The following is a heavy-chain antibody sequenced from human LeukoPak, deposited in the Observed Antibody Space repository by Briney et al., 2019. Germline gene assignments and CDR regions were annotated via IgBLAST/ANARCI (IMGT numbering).Heavy chain of an antibody. CDR3: ARLTTVTTLDY. D-gene: IGHD4-17*01. Sequence: SETLSLTCTVSGGSISSGGYYWSWIRQHPGKGLEWIGYIYYSGRTYYNPSLKSRVTISVDTSKNQFSLKLSSVTAADTAVYYCARLTTVTTLDYWGQGTLVTVSS. CDR1: GGSISSGGYY. J-gene: IGHJ4*02. CDR2: IYYSGRT. V-gene: IGHV4-31*03.